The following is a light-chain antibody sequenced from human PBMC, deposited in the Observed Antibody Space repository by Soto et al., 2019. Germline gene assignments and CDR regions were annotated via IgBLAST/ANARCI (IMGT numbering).Light chain of an antibody. CDR1: SGDVGSYNL. CDR3: CSYAGNSEV. Sequence: QSGLTQPASVSGSPGQSITIPCTGTSGDVGSYNLVSWYQQHPGKAPKLLIYEVTERPSGVSNRFSGSKSGNTASLTISGLQPDDEADYYCCSYAGNSEVFGTGTKLTVL. V-gene: IGLV2-23*02. CDR2: EVT. J-gene: IGLJ1*01.